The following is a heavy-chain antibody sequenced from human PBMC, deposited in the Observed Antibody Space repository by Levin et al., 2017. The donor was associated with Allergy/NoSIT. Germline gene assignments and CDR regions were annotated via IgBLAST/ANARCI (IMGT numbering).Heavy chain of an antibody. J-gene: IGHJ5*02. CDR3: ARGATFRRAVAGRYWFDP. D-gene: IGHD6-19*01. V-gene: IGHV4-34*01. CDR1: GGSFSGYY. Sequence: SETLSLTCAVYGGSFSGYYWSWIRQPPGKGLEWIGEINHSGSTNYNPSLKSRVTISVDTSKNQFSLKLSSVTAADTAVYYCARGATFRRAVAGRYWFDPWGQGTLVTVSS. CDR2: INHSGST.